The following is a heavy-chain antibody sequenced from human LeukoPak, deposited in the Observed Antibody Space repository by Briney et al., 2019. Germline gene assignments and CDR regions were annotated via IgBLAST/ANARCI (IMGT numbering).Heavy chain of an antibody. J-gene: IGHJ5*02. CDR3: ARGQPLEYSSSSFAS. CDR1: GYTFTSYG. V-gene: IGHV1-69*13. CDR2: IIPIFGTA. D-gene: IGHD6-6*01. Sequence: ASVKVSCKASGYTFTSYGISWVRQAPGQGLEWMGGIIPIFGTANYAQKFQGRVTITADESTSTAYMELSSLRSEDTAVYYCARGQPLEYSSSSFASWGQGTLVTVSS.